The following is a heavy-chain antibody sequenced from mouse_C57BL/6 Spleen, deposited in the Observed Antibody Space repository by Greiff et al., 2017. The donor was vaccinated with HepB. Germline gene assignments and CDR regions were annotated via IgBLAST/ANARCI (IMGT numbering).Heavy chain of an antibody. J-gene: IGHJ3*01. D-gene: IGHD2-4*01. CDR2: FYPGSGSI. Sequence: QVQLKESGAELVKPGASVKLSCKASGYTFTEYTIHWVKQRSGQGLEWIGWFYPGSGSIKYNEKFKDKATLTADKSSSTVYMELSRLTSEDSAVYFCARHEDRFYDYDVPFAYWGQGTLVTVSA. V-gene: IGHV1-62-2*01. CDR3: ARHEDRFYDYDVPFAY. CDR1: GYTFTEYT.